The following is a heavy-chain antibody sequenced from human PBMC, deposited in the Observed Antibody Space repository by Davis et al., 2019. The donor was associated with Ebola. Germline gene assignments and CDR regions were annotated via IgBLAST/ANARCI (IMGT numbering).Heavy chain of an antibody. D-gene: IGHD4-23*01. CDR2: ISSSSSYI. J-gene: IGHJ6*02. CDR3: ARNSRFYYYGMDV. Sequence: GESLKISCVASGFTFTTSTMNWVRQAPGKGLEWVSSISSSSSYIYYADSVKGRFTISRDNAKNSLYLQMNSLRAEDTAVYYCARNSRFYYYGMDVWGQGTTVTVSS. V-gene: IGHV3-21*01. CDR1: GFTFTTST.